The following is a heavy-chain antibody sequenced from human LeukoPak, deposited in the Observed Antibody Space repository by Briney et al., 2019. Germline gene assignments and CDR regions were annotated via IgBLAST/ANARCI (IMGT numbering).Heavy chain of an antibody. V-gene: IGHV3-48*01. D-gene: IGHD1-26*01. CDR2: IISSSSTI. Sequence: PGGSLRLSCAASGFTFITYSMNWVRQAPGKGLEWVSYIISSSSTIYYADSVKGRFTISRDNAKNSLYLQMNSLRAEDTAVYYCAREGGEWELLRTFDYWGQGTLVTVSS. CDR3: AREGGEWELLRTFDY. J-gene: IGHJ4*02. CDR1: GFTFITYS.